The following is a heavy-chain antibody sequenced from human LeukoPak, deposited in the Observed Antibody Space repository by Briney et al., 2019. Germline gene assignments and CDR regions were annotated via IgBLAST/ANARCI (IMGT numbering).Heavy chain of an antibody. J-gene: IGHJ4*02. V-gene: IGHV3-23*01. CDR2: ISGSGGSA. Sequence: GGSLRLSCAASGFTFSSYAMSWVRQAPGKGLEWVSAISGSGGSAYYADSVKGRFTISRDNSKNTLYLQMNSLRAEDTAVYYCATGELAAADSFDYWGQGTLVTVSS. CDR1: GFTFSSYA. CDR3: ATGELAAADSFDY. D-gene: IGHD6-13*01.